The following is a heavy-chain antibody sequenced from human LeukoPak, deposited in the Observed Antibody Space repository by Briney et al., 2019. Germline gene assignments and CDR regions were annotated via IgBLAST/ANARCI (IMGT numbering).Heavy chain of an antibody. D-gene: IGHD2-15*01. CDR2: IYYSGST. CDR3: ARLYSGYDLGYCSGGSCSRPDY. Sequence: PSETLSLTCTVSGGSISSYYWSWIRQPPGKGLEWIGCIYYSGSTNYNPSLKSRVTISVDTSKNQFSLKLSSVTAADTAVYYCARLYSGYDLGYCSGGSCSRPDYWGQGTLVTVSS. V-gene: IGHV4-59*08. CDR1: GGSISSYY. J-gene: IGHJ4*02.